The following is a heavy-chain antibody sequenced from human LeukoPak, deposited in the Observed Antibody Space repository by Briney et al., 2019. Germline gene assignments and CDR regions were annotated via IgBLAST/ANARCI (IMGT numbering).Heavy chain of an antibody. Sequence: PGGSLRLSCEGSGFIFSDSAIHWVRQASGKGLEWVGRIRSKTKNYATAYGASLKGRFTISRDDSENTAYLQMSRLKTDDTAVYYCMGGMTEFWGQGTLVTVSS. D-gene: IGHD2-21*02. CDR3: MGGMTEF. CDR1: GFIFSDSA. CDR2: IRSKTKNYAT. V-gene: IGHV3-73*01. J-gene: IGHJ4*02.